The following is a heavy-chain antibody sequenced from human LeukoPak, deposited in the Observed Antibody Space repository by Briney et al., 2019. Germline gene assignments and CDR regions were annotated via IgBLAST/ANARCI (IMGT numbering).Heavy chain of an antibody. CDR2: IYHSGST. J-gene: IGHJ4*02. CDR1: GGSISSGGYS. CDR3: AGGGDYGDARHFDY. D-gene: IGHD4-17*01. V-gene: IGHV4-30-2*01. Sequence: SQTLSLTCAVSGGSISSGGYSWSWIRQPPGKGLEWIGYIYHSGSTYYNPSLKSRVTISVDRSKNQFSLKLSSVTAADTAVYYCAGGGDYGDARHFDYWGQGTLVTVSS.